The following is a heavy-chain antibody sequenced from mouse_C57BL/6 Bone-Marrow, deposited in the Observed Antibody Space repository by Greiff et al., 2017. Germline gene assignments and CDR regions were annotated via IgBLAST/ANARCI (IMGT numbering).Heavy chain of an antibody. Sequence: SGSELARPGASVKLSCKASGYTFTSYGISWVKQRTGQGLEWIGEIYPRSGNTYYNEKFKGKATLTADKSSSTAYMELRSLTSEDSAVYFCARVRPRRGYFDYWGQGTTLTVSS. D-gene: IGHD1-2*01. V-gene: IGHV1-81*01. CDR3: ARVRPRRGYFDY. CDR2: IYPRSGNT. J-gene: IGHJ2*01. CDR1: GYTFTSYG.